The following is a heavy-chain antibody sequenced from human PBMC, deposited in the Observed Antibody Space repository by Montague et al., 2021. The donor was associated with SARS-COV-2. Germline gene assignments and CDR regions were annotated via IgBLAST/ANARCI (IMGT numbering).Heavy chain of an antibody. D-gene: IGHD5-24*01. CDR3: ARDRTFRDGYLDAFEI. J-gene: IGHJ3*02. V-gene: IGHV4-38-2*02. CDR2: IYHSGTT. CDR1: GYSISSGYY. Sequence: SETLSLTCTVSGYSISSGYYWGWIRKFPGKGLEWIGGIYHSGTTYYNPSLKSRVTISVDTSKNQFSLKMYSVTAADTAQFYCARDRTFRDGYLDAFEIWGQGTMVTVSS.